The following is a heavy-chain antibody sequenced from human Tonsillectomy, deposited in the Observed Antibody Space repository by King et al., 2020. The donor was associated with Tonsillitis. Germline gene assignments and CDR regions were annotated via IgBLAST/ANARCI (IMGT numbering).Heavy chain of an antibody. CDR2: MNPDSGNA. J-gene: IGHJ5*02. Sequence: QLVQSGAEVKKPGASVKVSCKASGYTFTNYDINWVRQATGQGLEWMGWMNPDSGNADFAQKFQGRVTVTRNTSISTTYLELSSLRSDDTAVYYCARGWHHDFWSGYYETWFDPWGQGTLVTVSS. D-gene: IGHD3-3*01. V-gene: IGHV1-8*01. CDR3: ARGWHHDFWSGYYETWFDP. CDR1: GYTFTNYD.